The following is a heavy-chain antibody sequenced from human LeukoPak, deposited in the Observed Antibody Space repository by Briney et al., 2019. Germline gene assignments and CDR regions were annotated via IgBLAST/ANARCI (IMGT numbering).Heavy chain of an antibody. D-gene: IGHD6-19*01. J-gene: IGHJ3*02. Sequence: PGGSLRLSCAASGFSFSSYDMHWVRQATGKGLEWVSDIGTAGDTYYPGSVKGRFTISRENAKNSLYLQMNSLRAGDTAVYYCARGSVAGNHAFDIWGQGTMVTVSS. V-gene: IGHV3-13*01. CDR3: ARGSVAGNHAFDI. CDR2: IGTAGDT. CDR1: GFSFSSYD.